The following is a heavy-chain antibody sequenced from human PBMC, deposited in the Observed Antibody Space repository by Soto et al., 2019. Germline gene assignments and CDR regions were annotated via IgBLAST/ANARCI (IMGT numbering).Heavy chain of an antibody. CDR2: IIPIFGTA. J-gene: IGHJ5*02. D-gene: IGHD3-22*01. CDR1: GGTFSSYA. CDR3: ARGTYYYDSSGYFNWFDP. Sequence: SVKVSCKASGGTFSSYAISWVRQAPGQGLEWMGGIIPIFGTANYAQKFQGRVTITADKSTSTAYMELSSLRSEDTAVYYCARGTYYYDSSGYFNWFDPWGQGTLVTVSS. V-gene: IGHV1-69*06.